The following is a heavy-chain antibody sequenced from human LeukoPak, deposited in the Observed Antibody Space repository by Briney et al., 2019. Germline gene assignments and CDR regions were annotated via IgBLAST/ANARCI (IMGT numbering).Heavy chain of an antibody. CDR2: IKCKTDCWTT. CDR3: TPGSAAGTVR. CDR1: GFTFSNAW. J-gene: IGHJ4*02. V-gene: IGHV3-15*01. Sequence: PGGSLRLCCAASGFTFSNAWMSWVRQAPGKGLAWVGRIKCKTDCWTTDYTAPVKGRFTISRDDSNNTLYLQMNSLKPHDTAVYYCTPGSAAGTVRWGQGTLVTVIS. D-gene: IGHD6-13*01.